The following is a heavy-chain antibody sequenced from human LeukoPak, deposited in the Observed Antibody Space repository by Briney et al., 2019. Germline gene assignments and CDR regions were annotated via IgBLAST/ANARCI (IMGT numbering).Heavy chain of an antibody. CDR1: GGSISSGGYS. V-gene: IGHV4-30-2*01. Sequence: KSSETLSLTCAVSGGSISSGGYSWSWIRQPPGKGLEWIGYIYHSGSTYYNPSLKSRVTISVDRSKNQFSLKLSSVTAADTAVYYCARGRGYYFDYWGQGTLVTVSS. D-gene: IGHD3-10*01. CDR2: IYHSGST. CDR3: ARGRGYYFDY. J-gene: IGHJ4*02.